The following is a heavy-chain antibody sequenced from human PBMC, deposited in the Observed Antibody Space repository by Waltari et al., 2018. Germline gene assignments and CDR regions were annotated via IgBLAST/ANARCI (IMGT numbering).Heavy chain of an antibody. Sequence: EVQLLESGGGVVHPGGSLRLSCAAAGFTCGSYAMIWVRQAPGKGRGVVSAISGTGGTTDYRDAGKGRFTISRDNSKNTVYLQMNSPGVEDTAIYYCAKDSLYSSGWPDGFDVWGQGTKVTVSS. CDR2: ISGTGGTT. D-gene: IGHD6-19*01. CDR3: AKDSLYSSGWPDGFDV. CDR1: GFTCGSYA. J-gene: IGHJ3*01. V-gene: IGHV3-23*01.